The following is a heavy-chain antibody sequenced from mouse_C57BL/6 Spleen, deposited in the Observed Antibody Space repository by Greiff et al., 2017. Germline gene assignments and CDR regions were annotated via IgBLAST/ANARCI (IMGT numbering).Heavy chain of an antibody. CDR2: IDPSDSET. CDR3: ARFHYYGSSDWYFDG. Sequence: QVQLQQPGAELVRPGSSVKLSCKASGYTFTSYWMHWVKQRPIQGLEWIGNIDPSDSETHYNQKFKDKATLTVDKSSSTAYMQLSSLTSEDAAVYYCARFHYYGSSDWYFDGWGTGTTVTVSS. V-gene: IGHV1-52*01. J-gene: IGHJ1*03. D-gene: IGHD1-1*01. CDR1: GYTFTSYW.